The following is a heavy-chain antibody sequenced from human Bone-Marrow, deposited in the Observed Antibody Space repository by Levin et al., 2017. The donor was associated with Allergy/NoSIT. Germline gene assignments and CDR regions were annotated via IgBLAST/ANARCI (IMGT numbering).Heavy chain of an antibody. J-gene: IGHJ4*02. CDR3: AKGMGIAVAGTPPYFDY. Sequence: LSLTCAASGFTFSSYGMHWVRQAPGKGLEWVAVISYDGSNKYYADSVKGRFTISRDNSKNTLYLQMNSLRAEDTAVYYCAKGMGIAVAGTPPYFDYWGQGTLVTVSS. CDR2: ISYDGSNK. V-gene: IGHV3-30*18. CDR1: GFTFSSYG. D-gene: IGHD6-19*01.